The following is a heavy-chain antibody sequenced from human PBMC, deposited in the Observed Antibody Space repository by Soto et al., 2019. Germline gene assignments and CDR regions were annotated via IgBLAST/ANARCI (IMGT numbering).Heavy chain of an antibody. CDR3: ARTGRNYYYYMDV. CDR1: GYSFTSYW. V-gene: IGHV5-51*01. CDR2: IYPGDSDT. J-gene: IGHJ6*03. Sequence: GESLKVCCKGAGYSFTSYWIGWVRQMPGKGLEWMGIIYPGDSDTRYSPSFQGQVTISADKSISTAYLQWSSLKASDTAMYYCARTGRNYYYYMDVWGKGTTVTVSS. D-gene: IGHD3-10*01.